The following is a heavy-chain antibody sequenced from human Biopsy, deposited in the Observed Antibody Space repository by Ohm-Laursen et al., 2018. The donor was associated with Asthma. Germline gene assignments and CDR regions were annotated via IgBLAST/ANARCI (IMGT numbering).Heavy chain of an antibody. D-gene: IGHD3-3*01. CDR1: VLTFSSYG. J-gene: IGHJ4*02. CDR3: ARQVKSTVFGVSYKKFDF. Sequence: SLRLPCAASVLTFSSYGMVWVRPAPGKGLEWVALISNDGANKFYADSVQGRFTISRDNSKNTLYLQMHSLKIEDTAVYFCARQVKSTVFGVSYKKFDFWGQGTLVAVSS. CDR2: ISNDGANK. V-gene: IGHV3-30*03.